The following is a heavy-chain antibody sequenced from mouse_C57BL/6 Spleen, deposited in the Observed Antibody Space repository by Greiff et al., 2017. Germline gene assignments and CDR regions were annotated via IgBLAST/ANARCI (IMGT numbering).Heavy chain of an antibody. CDR3: ATYGLHIPTGHFDV. V-gene: IGHV5-4*01. D-gene: IGHD1-2*01. Sequence: EVQGVESGGGLVKPGGSLKLSCAASGFTFSSYAMSWVRQTPEKRLEWVATISDGGSYTYYPDNVKGRFTISRDNAKNNLYLQMSHLKSEDTAMYYCATYGLHIPTGHFDVWGTGTMVTVSS. CDR2: ISDGGSYT. J-gene: IGHJ1*03. CDR1: GFTFSSYA.